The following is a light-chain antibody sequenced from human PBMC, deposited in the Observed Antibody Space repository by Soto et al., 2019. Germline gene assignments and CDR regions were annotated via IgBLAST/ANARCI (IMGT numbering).Light chain of an antibody. J-gene: IGLJ1*01. Sequence: QSALTQPASVSGSPGQSITISCPGTSSDVGSYNYVSWYQQHPGKAPKLMIYGVSDRPSGISSRFSGSKSGNTASLTISGLQTEDEADYYCSSYTDSSTLFGTGTKLTVL. CDR3: SSYTDSSTL. CDR1: SSDVGSYNY. CDR2: GVS. V-gene: IGLV2-14*01.